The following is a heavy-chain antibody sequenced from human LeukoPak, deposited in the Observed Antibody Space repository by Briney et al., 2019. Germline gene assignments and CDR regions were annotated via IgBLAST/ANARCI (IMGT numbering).Heavy chain of an antibody. D-gene: IGHD3-3*01. Sequence: ASVKVSCKVSGYTLTELSMHWVRQAPGKGLEWMGGFDPEDGETIYAQKFQGRVTMTEDTSTDTAYMELSSLRSEDTAVYYCATGGYDFWAQHKGMDVWGQGTTVTVSS. J-gene: IGHJ6*02. V-gene: IGHV1-24*01. CDR2: FDPEDGET. CDR1: GYTLTELS. CDR3: ATGGYDFWAQHKGMDV.